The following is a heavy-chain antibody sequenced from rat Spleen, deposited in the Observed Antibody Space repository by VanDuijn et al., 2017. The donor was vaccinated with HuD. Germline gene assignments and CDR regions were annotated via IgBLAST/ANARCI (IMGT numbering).Heavy chain of an antibody. CDR3: ATAGARVSRFAY. V-gene: IGHV5-25*01. CDR2: ISSGGVNT. CDR1: GFTFSDYY. D-gene: IGHD1-4*01. Sequence: EVQLVESDGGLVQPGRSLKLSCAASGFTFSDYYMAWVRQAPTKGLEWVASISSGGVNTFYRDSVRGRFSISRDNAKSTLYLQMDSLRSEDTATYYCATAGARVSRFAYWGQGTLVTVSS. J-gene: IGHJ3*01.